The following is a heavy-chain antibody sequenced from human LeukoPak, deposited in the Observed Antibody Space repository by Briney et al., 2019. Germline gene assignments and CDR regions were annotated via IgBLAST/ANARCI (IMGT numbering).Heavy chain of an antibody. D-gene: IGHD3-16*02. J-gene: IGHJ3*02. V-gene: IGHV3-48*01. CDR3: ARGGYRDAFDI. CDR2: ISSSSSTI. Sequence: PGGSLRLSCAASGFTFSSYSMTWVRQAPGKGLEWVSYISSSSSTIYYADSEKGRFTISRDNAKNSLYLQMNSLRAEDTAVYYCARGGYRDAFDIWGQGTMVTVSS. CDR1: GFTFSSYS.